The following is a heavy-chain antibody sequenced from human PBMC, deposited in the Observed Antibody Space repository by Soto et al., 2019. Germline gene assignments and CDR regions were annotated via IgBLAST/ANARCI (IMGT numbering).Heavy chain of an antibody. D-gene: IGHD1-26*01. Sequence: SETLSLTCTVSGGSISSGDYYWSWIRQPPGKGLEWIGYIYYSGSTCYNPSLKSRVTISVDTSKNQFSLKLSSVTAADTAVYYCAREPESNSRYYYYGMDVWGQGTTVTVS. V-gene: IGHV4-30-4*01. CDR2: IYYSGST. J-gene: IGHJ6*02. CDR1: GGSISSGDYY. CDR3: AREPESNSRYYYYGMDV.